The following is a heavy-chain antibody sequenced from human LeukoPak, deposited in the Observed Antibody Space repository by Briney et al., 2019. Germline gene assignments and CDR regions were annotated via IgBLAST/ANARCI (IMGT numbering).Heavy chain of an antibody. V-gene: IGHV4-34*01. CDR1: GGPFSGYY. CDR2: INHSGST. CDR3: ARGYYGSGSYRD. J-gene: IGHJ4*02. D-gene: IGHD3-10*01. Sequence: SETLSLTCAVYGGPFSGYYWSWIRQPPGKGLEWIGEINHSGSTNYNPSLKSRVTISVDTSKNQFSLKLGSVTAADTAVYYCARGYYGSGSYRDWGQGTLVTASS.